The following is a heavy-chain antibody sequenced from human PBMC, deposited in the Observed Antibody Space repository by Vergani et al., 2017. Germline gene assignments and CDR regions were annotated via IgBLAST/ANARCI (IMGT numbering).Heavy chain of an antibody. J-gene: IGHJ4*02. CDR2: ISSNGGST. CDR3: VKDREYYYGSGSSDY. CDR1: GFTFSSYA. D-gene: IGHD3-10*01. Sequence: EVQLVESGGGLVQPGGSLRLSCSASGFTFSSYAMHWVRQAPGKGLEYVSAISSNGGSTYYADSVKGRFTISRDNSKNTLYLQMSSLRAEDTAVYYCVKDREYYYGSGSSDYWGQGTLVTVSS. V-gene: IGHV3-64D*06.